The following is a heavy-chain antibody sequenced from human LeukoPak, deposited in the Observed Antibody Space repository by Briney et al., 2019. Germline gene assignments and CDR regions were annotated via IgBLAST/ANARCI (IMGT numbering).Heavy chain of an antibody. Sequence: SETLSLTCTVSGGSISSSSYYWGWIRQPPGKGLEWIRSIYYSGSTYYNPSLKSRVTISVDTSKNQFSLKLSSVTAADTAVYYCARGGIAAAGFLLYYGMDVWGQGTTVTVSS. CDR1: GGSISSSSYY. V-gene: IGHV4-39*07. CDR2: IYYSGST. CDR3: ARGGIAAAGFLLYYGMDV. J-gene: IGHJ6*02. D-gene: IGHD6-13*01.